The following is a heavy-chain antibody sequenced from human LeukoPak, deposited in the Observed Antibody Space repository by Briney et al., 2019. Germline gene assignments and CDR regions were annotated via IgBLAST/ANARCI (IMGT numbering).Heavy chain of an antibody. J-gene: IGHJ5*02. CDR1: GYTFTSYG. CDR2: ISAYNGNT. CDR3: TIDRIAAAGWFDP. V-gene: IGHV1-18*01. D-gene: IGHD6-13*01. Sequence: ASVKLSCKASGYTFTSYGISWVRQAPGQGLEWMRWISAYNGNTNYAQKLQGRVTMTTDTSTSTAYMELRSLKSDDTAVYYCTIDRIAAAGWFDPWGQGTLVTVSS.